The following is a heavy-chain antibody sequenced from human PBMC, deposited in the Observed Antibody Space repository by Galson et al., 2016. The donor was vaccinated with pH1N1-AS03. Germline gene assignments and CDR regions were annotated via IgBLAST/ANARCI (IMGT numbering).Heavy chain of an antibody. D-gene: IGHD3-10*01. CDR2: ISGSDGDT. CDR1: GFIFSTYA. J-gene: IGHJ4*02. CDR3: ARDPGDTTLRAFDY. V-gene: IGHV3-23*01. Sequence: SLRLSCAASGFIFSTYAMSWVRQAQGKGLEWVSSISGSDGDTYYGDSVKGRFTIPRDNSRNTVYLQMNRLRAEDTAVYYCARDPGDTTLRAFDYWGQGTLVTVSS.